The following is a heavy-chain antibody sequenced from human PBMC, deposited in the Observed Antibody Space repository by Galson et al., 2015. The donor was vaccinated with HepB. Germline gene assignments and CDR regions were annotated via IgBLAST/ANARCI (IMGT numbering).Heavy chain of an antibody. CDR1: GFTFSSYS. CDR3: ARQGRGWYYGMDV. J-gene: IGHJ6*02. D-gene: IGHD5-24*01. CDR2: ISSSSSYI. V-gene: IGHV3-21*01. Sequence: SLRLSCAASGFTFSSYSMNWVRQAPGKGLEWVSSISSSSSYIYYADSVKGRFTISRDNAKNSLYLQMNSLRAEDTAVYYCARQGRGWYYGMDVWGQGTTVTVSS.